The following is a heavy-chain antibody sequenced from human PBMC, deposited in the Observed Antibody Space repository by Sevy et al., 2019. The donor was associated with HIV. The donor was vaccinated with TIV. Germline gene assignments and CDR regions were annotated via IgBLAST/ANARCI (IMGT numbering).Heavy chain of an antibody. CDR2: ITRNSYEAYGETT. Sequence: GGSLRLSCTTSGFTFDDYAMSWFRQAPGKGLEWVAFITRNSYEAYGETTDYGASVKGRFIISRDDSKSIAYLQMNSLKIEDTAVYYCTRGLATADTPEYYFDYWGQGTLVTVSS. D-gene: IGHD5-12*01. J-gene: IGHJ4*02. CDR3: TRGLATADTPEYYFDY. CDR1: GFTFDDYA. V-gene: IGHV3-49*03.